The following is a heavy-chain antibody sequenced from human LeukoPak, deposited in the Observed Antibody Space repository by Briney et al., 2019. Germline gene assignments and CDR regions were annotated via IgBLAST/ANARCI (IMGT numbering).Heavy chain of an antibody. D-gene: IGHD2-2*01. Sequence: PGGSLRLSCAASGFTFSSYGMHWVRQAPGKGLEWVAFIRYDGSNKYYADSVKGRFTISRDNSKNTLYLQMNSLRAEDTAVYYCAYPAGYCSSTSCPDAFDIWGQGTMVTVSS. V-gene: IGHV3-30*02. CDR1: GFTFSSYG. CDR3: AYPAGYCSSTSCPDAFDI. J-gene: IGHJ3*02. CDR2: IRYDGSNK.